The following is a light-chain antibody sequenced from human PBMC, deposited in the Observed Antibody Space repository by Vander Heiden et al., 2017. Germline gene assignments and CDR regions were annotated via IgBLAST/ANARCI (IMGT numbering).Light chain of an antibody. V-gene: IGLV2-14*01. J-gene: IGLJ2*01. CDR1: SSDVGGYNY. CDR3: SSYTSSSTLL. Sequence: QSALTQPASVSGSPGQSITISCTGTSSDVGGYNYVSWYQQHPGKAPNLMIYDVSNRPSGVSNRFSGSKSGNTASLTISGLQAEDEADYYCSSYTSSSTLLCGGGTKLTVL. CDR2: DVS.